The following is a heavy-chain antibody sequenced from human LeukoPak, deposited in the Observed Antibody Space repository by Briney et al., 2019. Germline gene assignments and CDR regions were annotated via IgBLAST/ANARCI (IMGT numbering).Heavy chain of an antibody. Sequence: PGGSLRLSCAASGFTFSSYAMHWVRQAPGKGLEWVAVISYDGSNKYYADSVKGRFTISRDNSKNTLYLQMNSLRAEDTAVYYCARDSAYSSGWYGAPYWGQGTLVTVSS. D-gene: IGHD6-19*01. CDR2: ISYDGSNK. J-gene: IGHJ4*02. CDR3: ARDSAYSSGWYGAPY. CDR1: GFTFSSYA. V-gene: IGHV3-30-3*01.